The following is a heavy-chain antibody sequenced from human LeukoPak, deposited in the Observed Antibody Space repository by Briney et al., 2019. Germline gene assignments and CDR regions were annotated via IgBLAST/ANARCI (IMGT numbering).Heavy chain of an antibody. CDR2: INHSGST. CDR3: AGYIVVVPAARAQGYYYYGMDV. Sequence: PSETLSLTCAVYGGSFSGYYWSWIRRPPGKGLEWIGEINHSGSTNYNPSLKSRVTISVDTSKNQFSLKLSSVTAADTAVYYCAGYIVVVPAARAQGYYYYGMDVWGQGTTVTVSS. D-gene: IGHD2-2*01. V-gene: IGHV4-34*01. J-gene: IGHJ6*02. CDR1: GGSFSGYY.